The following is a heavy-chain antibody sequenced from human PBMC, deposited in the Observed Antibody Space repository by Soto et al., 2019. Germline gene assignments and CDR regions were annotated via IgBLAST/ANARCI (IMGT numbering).Heavy chain of an antibody. J-gene: IGHJ4*02. CDR1: GFSLNTSGMS. CDR2: IDWDDDK. Sequence: GSGPTLVNPTQTLTLTCTFSGFSLNTSGMSVSWIRQPPGKALEWLARIDWDDDKYYNTSLKTRLTISKDTSKNQVVLTMTNVDPVDTATYYCARTPDILLVPAAIDFDYWGQGTLVTVSS. D-gene: IGHD2-2*01. CDR3: ARTPDILLVPAAIDFDY. V-gene: IGHV2-70*11.